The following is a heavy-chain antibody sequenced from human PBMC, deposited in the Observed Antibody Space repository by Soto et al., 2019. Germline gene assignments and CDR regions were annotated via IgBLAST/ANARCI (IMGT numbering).Heavy chain of an antibody. J-gene: IGHJ5*02. CDR2: IHYSGYT. V-gene: IGHV4-31*03. CDR1: GGSISNGDYY. CDR3: AREREGWFDP. D-gene: IGHD1-26*01. Sequence: QVQLQESGPGLVKPSQTLSLTCTVSGGSISNGDYYWSWIRQHPGKGLEWIGYIHYSGYTYYNPPLKSRVTISLDTSQNQVSLKLNSVTAADTAVYYCAREREGWFDPWGQGTLVTVSS.